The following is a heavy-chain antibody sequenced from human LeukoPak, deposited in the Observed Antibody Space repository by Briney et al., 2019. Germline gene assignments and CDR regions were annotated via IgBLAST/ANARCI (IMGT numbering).Heavy chain of an antibody. J-gene: IGHJ4*02. D-gene: IGHD3-22*01. Sequence: PGRSLRLSCAASGFTFSSYAMHWVRQAPGKGLEWVAVISYDGSNKYYADSVKGRFTISRDNSKNTLYLQMNSLRAEDTAVYYCAKTGDYYDSSGNYFDYWGQGTLVTVSS. V-gene: IGHV3-30*04. CDR3: AKTGDYYDSSGNYFDY. CDR1: GFTFSSYA. CDR2: ISYDGSNK.